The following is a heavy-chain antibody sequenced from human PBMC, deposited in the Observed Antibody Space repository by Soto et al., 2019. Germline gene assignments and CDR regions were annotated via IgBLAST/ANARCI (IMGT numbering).Heavy chain of an antibody. D-gene: IGHD3-22*01. CDR1: GDSISSSGYY. CDR2: IYYSGST. CDR3: ARLNYYDSSGSNFDY. V-gene: IGHV4-39*01. Sequence: SETLSLTCIVFGDSISSSGYYWGWIRQPPGKGLEWIGNIYYSGSTYYNPSLKSRVAISVDTSKNQFSLKVTSVTAADTAVYFCARLNYYDSSGSNFDYWGQGTLVTVS. J-gene: IGHJ4*02.